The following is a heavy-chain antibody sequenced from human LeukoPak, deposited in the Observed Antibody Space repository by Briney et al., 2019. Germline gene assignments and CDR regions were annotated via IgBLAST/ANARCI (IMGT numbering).Heavy chain of an antibody. CDR3: ARDNSYYYDSSGYYNWFDP. D-gene: IGHD3-22*01. Sequence: SETLSLTCTVSGGSISSYYWSWIRQPPGKGLEWIGYIYYSGSTKYNPSLKSRVTISVDTSKNQFSLKLSSVTAADTAVYYCARDNSYYYDSSGYYNWFDPWGQGTLVTVSS. CDR1: GGSISSYY. CDR2: IYYSGST. V-gene: IGHV4-59*01. J-gene: IGHJ5*02.